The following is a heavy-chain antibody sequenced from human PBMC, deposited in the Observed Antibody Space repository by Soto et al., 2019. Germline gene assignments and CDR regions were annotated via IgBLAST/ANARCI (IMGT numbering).Heavy chain of an antibody. Sequence: QVHLQESGPGLVKPSETLSLSCTVSGGSVSSGSYFWSWIRQPPGKGLEWIGYIYYTGGTKYKPSLKSRVTMSLDTSKNQFSLHLMSVTAADTAVYYCTRDGRWEVVPMLDPWGQGTLVTVSS. J-gene: IGHJ5*02. V-gene: IGHV4-61*01. CDR3: TRDGRWEVVPMLDP. CDR1: GGSVSSGSYF. CDR2: IYYTGGT. D-gene: IGHD1-26*01.